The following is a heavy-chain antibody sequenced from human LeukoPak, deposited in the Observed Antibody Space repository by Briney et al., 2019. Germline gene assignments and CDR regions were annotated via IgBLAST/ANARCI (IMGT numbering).Heavy chain of an antibody. CDR2: ISGSGGST. CDR3: AKSPVEYCSGSSCYNDN. V-gene: IGHV3-23*01. D-gene: IGHD2-2*02. J-gene: IGHJ4*02. CDR1: GFTFSSYA. Sequence: GGSLRLSCAASGFTFSSYAMSWVRQAPGKGLDWVSGISGSGGSTYHADSVEGRFTISRDNSKNTLYLQMNTLRAEDTAVYYCAKSPVEYCSGSSCYNDNWGQGTLVTVSS.